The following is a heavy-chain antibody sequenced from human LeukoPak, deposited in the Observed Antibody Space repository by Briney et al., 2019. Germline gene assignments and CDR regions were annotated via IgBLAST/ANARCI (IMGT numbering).Heavy chain of an antibody. CDR1: GYTFTSYG. V-gene: IGHV1-18*01. Sequence: ASVKVSCKASGYTFTSYGISWVRQAPGKGLEWMGWISAYNGNTNYAQKLQGRVTMTTDTSTSTAYMELRSLRSDDTAVYYCARGKYYYDSSGYCLWGQGTLVTVSS. J-gene: IGHJ4*02. CDR2: ISAYNGNT. CDR3: ARGKYYYDSSGYCL. D-gene: IGHD3-22*01.